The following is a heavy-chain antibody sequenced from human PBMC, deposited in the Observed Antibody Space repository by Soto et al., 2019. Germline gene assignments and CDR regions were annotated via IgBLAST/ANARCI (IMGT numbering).Heavy chain of an antibody. Sequence: GGSLRLSCAASGFTFSNAWMSWVRQAPGKGLGWVGRIKSKTDGGTTDYAAPVKGRFTISRDDSKNTLYLQMNSLKTEDTAVYYCTTDRGQLPFDYWGQGALVTVSS. CDR3: TTDRGQLPFDY. CDR1: GFTFSNAW. CDR2: IKSKTDGGTT. D-gene: IGHD2-2*01. V-gene: IGHV3-15*01. J-gene: IGHJ4*02.